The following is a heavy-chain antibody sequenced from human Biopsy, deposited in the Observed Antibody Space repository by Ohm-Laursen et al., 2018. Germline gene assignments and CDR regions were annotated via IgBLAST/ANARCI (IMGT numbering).Heavy chain of an antibody. Sequence: SVKVSCKASGYTFTGYHVHWVRQAPGQGLEWMGWINPGSGDTILAQKFQGRVSLTRDTSADTAYMKLTSLTSEDTATYYCARADASTFDSWGQGTLVTVSS. CDR3: ARADASTFDS. V-gene: IGHV1-2*02. J-gene: IGHJ4*02. CDR2: INPGSGDT. CDR1: GYTFTGYH.